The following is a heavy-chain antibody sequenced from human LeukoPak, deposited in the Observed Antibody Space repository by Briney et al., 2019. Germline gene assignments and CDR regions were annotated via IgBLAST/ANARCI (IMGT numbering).Heavy chain of an antibody. D-gene: IGHD4-11*01. CDR1: GGSISSGGYY. CDR3: AREPTVMGMDV. V-gene: IGHV4-31*03. J-gene: IGHJ6*02. CDR2: IYYSGST. Sequence: PSETLSLTCTVSGGSISSGGYYWSWIRQHPGKGLEWIRYIYYSGSTYYNPSLKSRVTISVDTSKNQFSLKLSSVTAADTAVYYCAREPTVMGMDVWGQGTTVTVSS.